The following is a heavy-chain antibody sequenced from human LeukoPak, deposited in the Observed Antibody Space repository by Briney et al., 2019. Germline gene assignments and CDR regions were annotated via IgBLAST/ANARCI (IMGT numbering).Heavy chain of an antibody. V-gene: IGHV4-34*01. Sequence: SETLSLTCAVYGGSFSGYYWSWIRQPPGKGLEWIGEINHSGSTNYNPSLKSRVTISVDTSKKQFSLKLSSVTAADTALYYCAGVGDTTGTFEYWGQGTLVTVSS. D-gene: IGHD1-26*01. CDR1: GGSFSGYY. CDR2: INHSGST. J-gene: IGHJ4*02. CDR3: AGVGDTTGTFEY.